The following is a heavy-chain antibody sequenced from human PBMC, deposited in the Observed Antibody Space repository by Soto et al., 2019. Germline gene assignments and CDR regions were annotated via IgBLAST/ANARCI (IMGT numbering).Heavy chain of an antibody. CDR1: GGSISSGGYY. V-gene: IGHV4-31*03. CDR3: AGTTSHQWYYMDV. D-gene: IGHD1-7*01. J-gene: IGHJ6*03. Sequence: SETLSLTCTVSGGSISSGGYYWSWIRQHPGKGLEWIGYIYYSGSTYYNPSLKSRVTISVDTSKNQFSLKLSSVTAADTAVYYCAGTTSHQWYYMDVWGKGTTVTVSS. CDR2: IYYSGST.